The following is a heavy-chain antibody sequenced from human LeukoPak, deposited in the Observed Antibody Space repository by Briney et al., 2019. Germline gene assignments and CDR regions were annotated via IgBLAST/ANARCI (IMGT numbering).Heavy chain of an antibody. CDR1: GFTFSSYN. Sequence: GGSLRLSCAASGFTFSSYNMNWVRQAPGKGLEWVSSISSSSSYIYYADSVKGRFTISRDSSKSTLYLQMNSLRAEDTAIYYCAKNHDSNGYHTDDAFDIWGQGTMVTVSS. CDR3: AKNHDSNGYHTDDAFDI. D-gene: IGHD3-22*01. J-gene: IGHJ3*02. CDR2: ISSSSSYI. V-gene: IGHV3-21*04.